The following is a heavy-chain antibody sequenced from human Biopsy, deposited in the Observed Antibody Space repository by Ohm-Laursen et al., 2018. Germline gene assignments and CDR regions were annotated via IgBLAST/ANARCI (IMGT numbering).Heavy chain of an antibody. CDR3: ARDRGYYSDRTVPGYFDL. V-gene: IGHV4-59*01. CDR2: VYYTGST. D-gene: IGHD3-22*01. Sequence: TLSLTCSVSGDSISSYYWSWIRQPPGKGLQWIGYVYYTGSTDYNPSLQSRVTISVDTSKNHFSLRLRSVAPADTAIYYCARDRGYYSDRTVPGYFDLWGRGTLVTVSS. J-gene: IGHJ2*01. CDR1: GDSISSYY.